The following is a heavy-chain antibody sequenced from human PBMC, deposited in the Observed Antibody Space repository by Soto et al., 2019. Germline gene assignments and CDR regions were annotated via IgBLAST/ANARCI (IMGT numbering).Heavy chain of an antibody. CDR3: AAGEASSRNLAPYYLDF. V-gene: IGHV4-59*01. CDR2: IHYSGTT. D-gene: IGHD6-13*01. Sequence: ETLSLTCTVSGGSMRNYFWTWIRQPPGKGLEWIGYIHYSGTTSFFPSYNPSLRSRVTISEDTSKNQFSLKLLSVTAADTAVYFCAAGEASSRNLAPYYLDFWGQGTLVTVSS. J-gene: IGHJ4*02. CDR1: GGSMRNYF.